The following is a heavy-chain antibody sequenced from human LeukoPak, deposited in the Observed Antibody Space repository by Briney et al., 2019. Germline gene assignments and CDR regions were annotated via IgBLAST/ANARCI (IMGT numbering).Heavy chain of an antibody. CDR3: ARDRESSSSEYYFDY. J-gene: IGHJ4*02. D-gene: IGHD6-6*01. CDR2: IIPIFGTA. V-gene: IGHV1-69*05. Sequence: SVKVSCKASGYTFTSYGISWVRQAPGQGLEWMGGIIPIFGTANYAQKFQGRVTVTTDESTSTAYMELSSLRSEDTAVYYCARDRESSSSEYYFDYWGQGTLVTVSS. CDR1: GYTFTSYG.